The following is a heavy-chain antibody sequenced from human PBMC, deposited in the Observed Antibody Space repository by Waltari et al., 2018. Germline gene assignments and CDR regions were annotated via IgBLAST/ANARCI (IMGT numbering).Heavy chain of an antibody. CDR3: ATDLEGGSYCGGDCYFVVN. CDR2: IIPILGIA. Sequence: QVQLVQSGAEVKKPGSSVKVSCKASGGTFSSYAISWVRQAPGQGLEWMGGIIPILGIANYAQKFQGRVTITADESTSTAYMELSSLRSEDTAVYYCATDLEGGSYCGGDCYFVVNWGQGTLVTVSS. J-gene: IGHJ4*02. D-gene: IGHD2-21*01. V-gene: IGHV1-69*04. CDR1: GGTFSSYA.